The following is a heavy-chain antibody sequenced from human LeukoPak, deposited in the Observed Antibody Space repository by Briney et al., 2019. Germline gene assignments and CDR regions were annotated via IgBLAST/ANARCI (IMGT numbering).Heavy chain of an antibody. D-gene: IGHD3-10*01. Sequence: GGSLRLSCAASGFTVSSNYMSWVRQAPGKGLEWVSVIYSGGSTYYADSVKGRFTISRDNSKNTLYLQMNSLRAEDTAVYYCARMVRGVMYYYYMDVWGKGTTVTVS. CDR3: ARMVRGVMYYYYMDV. CDR2: IYSGGST. J-gene: IGHJ6*03. CDR1: GFTVSSNY. V-gene: IGHV3-53*01.